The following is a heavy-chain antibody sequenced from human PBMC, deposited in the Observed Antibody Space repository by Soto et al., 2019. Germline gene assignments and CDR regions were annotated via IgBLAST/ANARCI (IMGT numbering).Heavy chain of an antibody. D-gene: IGHD2-21*02. J-gene: IGHJ4*02. CDR1: GFTFSSYG. V-gene: IGHV3-30*18. CDR2: ISYDGSNK. Sequence: QVQLVESGGGVVQPGRSLRLSCAASGFTFSSYGMHWVRQAAGKGLEWVAVISYDGSNKYYADSVKGRFTISRDNSKNTLYLQMNSLRAEDTAVYYCAKDQCCGDCYYIDYWGQGTLVTVSS. CDR3: AKDQCCGDCYYIDY.